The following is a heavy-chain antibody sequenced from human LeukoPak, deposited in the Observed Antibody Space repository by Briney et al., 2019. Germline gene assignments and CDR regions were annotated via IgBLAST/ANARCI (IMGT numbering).Heavy chain of an antibody. D-gene: IGHD4-11*01. CDR2: INPIGGTT. CDR1: GYTFTSYY. Sequence: ASVKVSCKASGYTFTSYYIHWGRQAPGQGLECMGIINPIGGTTDYAQKFQGRVTMTRDTSTSTVYLELSSLRSEDTAVYYCARQQGLQNLNFDYWGQGTLVTVSS. V-gene: IGHV1-46*01. J-gene: IGHJ4*02. CDR3: ARQQGLQNLNFDY.